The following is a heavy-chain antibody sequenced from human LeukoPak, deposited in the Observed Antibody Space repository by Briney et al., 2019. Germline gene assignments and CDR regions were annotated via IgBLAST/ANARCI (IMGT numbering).Heavy chain of an antibody. CDR3: ARGDPLTLVPIHDAFDI. D-gene: IGHD6-13*01. CDR1: GFTFSSYA. Sequence: PGGSLRLSCAASGFTFSSYAMHWVRQAPGKGLEWVAVISYDGSNKYYADSVKGRFTISRDNSKNTLYLQMNSLRAEDTAVYYCARGDPLTLVPIHDAFDIWGQGTMVTVSS. V-gene: IGHV3-30-3*01. CDR2: ISYDGSNK. J-gene: IGHJ3*02.